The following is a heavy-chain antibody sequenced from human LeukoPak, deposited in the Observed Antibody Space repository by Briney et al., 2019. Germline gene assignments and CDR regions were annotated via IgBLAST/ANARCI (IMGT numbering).Heavy chain of an antibody. CDR2: IYYSGST. J-gene: IGHJ4*02. Sequence: SETLSLTCTVFGGSISSSSYYWGWIRQPPGKGLEWIGSIYYSGSTYYNPSLKSRVTISVDTSNNQFSLKLSSVTAADMAVYYCASCNAKNSLTNFDYWGQGTLVTVSS. V-gene: IGHV4-39*01. CDR1: GGSISSSSYY. CDR3: ASCNAKNSLTNFDY. D-gene: IGHD2/OR15-2a*01.